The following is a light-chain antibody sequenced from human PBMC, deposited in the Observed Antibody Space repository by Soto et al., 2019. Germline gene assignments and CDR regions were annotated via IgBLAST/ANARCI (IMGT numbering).Light chain of an antibody. CDR1: QSVSSN. CDR2: GAS. Sequence: EIVMTQSPATLSVSPGERATLSCRASQSVSSNLAWYQQKPGQAPRLLINGASTRATGIPARFSGSGSGTDFTLTISRLDPEDFAVYYCHQSGISPLTFGPGTKVDVK. J-gene: IGKJ3*01. CDR3: HQSGISPLT. V-gene: IGKV3-15*01.